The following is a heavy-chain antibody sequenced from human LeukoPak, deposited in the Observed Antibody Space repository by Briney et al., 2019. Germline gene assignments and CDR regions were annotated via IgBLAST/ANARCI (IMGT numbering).Heavy chain of an antibody. Sequence: GGSLRLSCAASGFTFSNHGMHWVRQAPGKGLEWVALIRFDGSHKYYADSVKGRFTISRDNSKSTVYLQMNSLRAEDTAVYYCAKARSWNSIFDYWGQGTLVTVSS. D-gene: IGHD1-7*01. V-gene: IGHV3-30*02. J-gene: IGHJ4*02. CDR2: IRFDGSHK. CDR1: GFTFSNHG. CDR3: AKARSWNSIFDY.